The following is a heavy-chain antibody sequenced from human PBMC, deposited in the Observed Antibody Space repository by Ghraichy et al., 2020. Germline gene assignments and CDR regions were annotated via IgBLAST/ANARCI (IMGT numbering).Heavy chain of an antibody. CDR1: GASISTYY. V-gene: IGHV4-59*01. CDR2: INHSGST. D-gene: IGHD6-19*01. Sequence: SETLSLTCTVSGASISTYYWSWIRQPPGKGLEWIAYINHSGSTNNNPSLKSRVTVSVDTSKNQFSLKLTSVSAADTAVYYCARFGLDWLAHDYWGQGTLVTVSS. J-gene: IGHJ4*02. CDR3: ARFGLDWLAHDY.